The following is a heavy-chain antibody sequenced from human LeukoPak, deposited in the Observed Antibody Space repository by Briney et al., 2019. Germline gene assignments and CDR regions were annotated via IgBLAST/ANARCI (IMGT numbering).Heavy chain of an antibody. V-gene: IGHV3-21*01. Sequence: PGGSLRLSCATSGFTFSRYNMNWVRQAPGKGLEWVSSITSSSIYKYYADSMKGRFTISRDNAKNSLYLQMDSLRAEGTAVYYRARDGITMRILEYWGQGTLVTVSS. J-gene: IGHJ4*02. CDR2: ITSSSIYK. CDR3: ARDGITMRILEY. CDR1: GFTFSRYN. D-gene: IGHD3-10*01.